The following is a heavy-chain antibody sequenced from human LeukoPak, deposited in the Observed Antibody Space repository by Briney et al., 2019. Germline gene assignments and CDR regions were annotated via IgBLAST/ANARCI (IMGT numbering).Heavy chain of an antibody. D-gene: IGHD5-18*01. CDR1: GDSISSGDYY. CDR3: ARGVGYSYGYNYYYMDV. CDR2: ISSSGSA. J-gene: IGHJ6*03. V-gene: IGHV4-61*02. Sequence: PSETLSLTCAVSGDSISSGDYYWSWIRQPAGKGLEWIGRISSSGSANYNPSLKSRVTISVDTSKNQFSLKLSSVTAADTAVYYCARGVGYSYGYNYYYMDVWGKGTTVTVSS.